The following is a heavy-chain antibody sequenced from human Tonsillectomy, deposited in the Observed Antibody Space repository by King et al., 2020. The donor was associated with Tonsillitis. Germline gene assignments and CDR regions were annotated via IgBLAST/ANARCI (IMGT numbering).Heavy chain of an antibody. CDR1: RGTFRRYA. Sequence: LQLVQSGAEVKKPGSSVKVSCKASRGTFRRYAISWVRQAPGQGLEWMGGIIPIFGTANYAQKFQGRVTITADESTSTAYMELSSLRYEDTAVYYCAREGLPAATSSSYFDYWGQGTLVTVSS. J-gene: IGHJ4*02. D-gene: IGHD2-2*01. CDR2: IIPIFGTA. V-gene: IGHV1-69*01. CDR3: AREGLPAATSSSYFDY.